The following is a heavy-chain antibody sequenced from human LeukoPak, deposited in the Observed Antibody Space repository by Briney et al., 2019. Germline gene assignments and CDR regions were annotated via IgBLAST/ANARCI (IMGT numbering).Heavy chain of an antibody. CDR2: IIPIFGTA. J-gene: IGHJ4*02. CDR1: GGTFSSYA. Sequence: ASVKVSCKASGGTFSSYAISWVRQAPGQGLEWMGGIIPIFGTANYAQKFQGRVTITTDESTSTAYMELSSLRSEDTAVYYCAREGRGYDSTNYWGQGTLVTVYS. V-gene: IGHV1-69*05. D-gene: IGHD5-12*01. CDR3: AREGRGYDSTNY.